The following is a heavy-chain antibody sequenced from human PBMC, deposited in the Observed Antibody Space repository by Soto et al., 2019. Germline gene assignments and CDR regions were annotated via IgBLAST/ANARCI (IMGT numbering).Heavy chain of an antibody. J-gene: IGHJ4*02. CDR1: GFTVSSKY. Sequence: EVPLVESGGGLVQPGGSLRLSCAASGFTVSSKYMNWVRQAPGKGLEWVSVLYSGGTTYYADSVKGRFIISRDNSKHTLDLHVNSLRGEYTVGYYCARGGGRDLGGAYCFHYWGQGTQVTVSS. D-gene: IGHD1-26*01. CDR3: ARGGGRDLGGAYCFHY. CDR2: LYSGGTT. V-gene: IGHV3-66*01.